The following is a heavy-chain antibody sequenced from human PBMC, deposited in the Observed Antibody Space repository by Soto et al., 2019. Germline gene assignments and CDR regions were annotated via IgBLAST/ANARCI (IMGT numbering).Heavy chain of an antibody. D-gene: IGHD2-8*02. Sequence: KTSETLSLTCTVSGGSISSDDYYWSWIRQPPGKGLEWIAYMYYRGSTYYDPSLKSRVAKSVETSKNQLYIKLNFVTAAVTAVYYCARCFFYCFGVW. CDR2: MYYRGST. V-gene: IGHV4-30-4*01. CDR1: GGSISSDDYY. CDR3: ARCFFYCFGV. J-gene: IGHJ6*01.